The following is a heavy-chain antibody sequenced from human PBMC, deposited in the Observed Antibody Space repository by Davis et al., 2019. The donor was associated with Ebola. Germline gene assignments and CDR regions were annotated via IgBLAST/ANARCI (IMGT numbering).Heavy chain of an antibody. CDR2: ISAYNGNT. CDR3: ARGVFSRCSSTSCYFDYYYMDV. D-gene: IGHD2-2*01. J-gene: IGHJ6*03. CDR1: GYTFTSYG. V-gene: IGHV1-18*04. Sequence: ASVKVSCKASGYTFTSYGISWVRQAPGQGLEWMGWISAYNGNTNYAQKLQGRVTMTTDTSTSTAYMELRSLRSDDTAVYYCARGVFSRCSSTSCYFDYYYMDVWGKGTTVTVSS.